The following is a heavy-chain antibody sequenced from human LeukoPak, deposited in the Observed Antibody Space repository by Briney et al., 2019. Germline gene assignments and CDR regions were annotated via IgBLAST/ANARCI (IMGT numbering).Heavy chain of an antibody. J-gene: IGHJ4*02. CDR2: ITDDGNSK. Sequence: GGSLRLSCTASGFTFGDYAMTWFRQAPGKGLEWVAVITDDGNSKSYAESVKGRFSIARDNSKNTLYLQMDSLRAEDTAVYFCAGGLLGCRRGSCYPTDYWGQGTLVIVSS. D-gene: IGHD2-15*01. CDR3: AGGLLGCRRGSCYPTDY. CDR1: GFTFGDYA. V-gene: IGHV3-30*04.